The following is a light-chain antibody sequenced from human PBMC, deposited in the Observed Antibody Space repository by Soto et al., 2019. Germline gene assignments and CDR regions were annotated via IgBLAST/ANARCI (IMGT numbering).Light chain of an antibody. CDR3: QHYNDWPPAFT. Sequence: EIVLTQSPATLSLSPGERATLSCRASQSVSSYLAWYQQKPGQAPRLLIYDASNRATGIPARFSGSGSGTDFTLTISSLQSDDFALYYCQHYNDWPPAFTFGPGTKVDL. CDR2: DAS. CDR1: QSVSSY. J-gene: IGKJ3*01. V-gene: IGKV3-11*01.